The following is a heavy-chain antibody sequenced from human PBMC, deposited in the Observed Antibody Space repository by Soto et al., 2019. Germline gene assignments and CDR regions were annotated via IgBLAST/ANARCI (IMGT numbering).Heavy chain of an antibody. V-gene: IGHV3-30*18. CDR3: AKDTITYSSGYYHNYFDY. CDR2: ISYDGSNK. D-gene: IGHD3-22*01. CDR1: GFTFSSYG. Sequence: ESVGGVVQPGRSLRLSCAASGFTFSSYGMHWVRQAPGKGLEWVAVISYDGSNKYYADSVKGRFTISRDNSKNTLYLQMNSLRAEDTAVYYCAKDTITYSSGYYHNYFDYWGQGTLVTVSS. J-gene: IGHJ4*02.